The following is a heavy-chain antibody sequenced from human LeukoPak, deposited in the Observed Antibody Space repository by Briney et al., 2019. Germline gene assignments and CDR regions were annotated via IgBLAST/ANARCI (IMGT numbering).Heavy chain of an antibody. Sequence: GGSLRLSCAASGFTFSSHWMHWVRQAPGRGLVWVSRINTDGSTTSYADSVKGRFTISRDNAKNTVYLQMNSLRADDTAVYYCARVLIAATGGDYWGQGTLVTVFS. J-gene: IGHJ4*02. CDR1: GFTFSSHW. D-gene: IGHD6-13*01. CDR2: INTDGSTT. V-gene: IGHV3-74*01. CDR3: ARVLIAATGGDY.